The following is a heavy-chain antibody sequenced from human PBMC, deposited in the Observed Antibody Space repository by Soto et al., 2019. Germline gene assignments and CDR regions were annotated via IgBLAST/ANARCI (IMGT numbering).Heavy chain of an antibody. J-gene: IGHJ4*02. CDR2: IFHSGSS. D-gene: IGHD3-9*01. V-gene: IGHV4-4*02. CDR1: GDSISLGHW. Sequence: QVQLHESGPGLVKPSGTLSLTCAVSGDSISLGHWWSWVRQPPGKRLEWIGEIFHSGSSNYKPSLESRVTISMDKSKNQFSLKLSSVTAADTAIYYCARVRYFDGAYYFDYWGQGTLVTVSS. CDR3: ARVRYFDGAYYFDY.